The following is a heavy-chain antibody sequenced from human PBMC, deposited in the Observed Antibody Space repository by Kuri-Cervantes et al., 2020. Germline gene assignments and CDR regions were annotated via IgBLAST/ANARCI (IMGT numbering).Heavy chain of an antibody. J-gene: IGHJ4*02. Sequence: TVKVSCKASGYTFTYRYLHWVRQAPGQALEWMGWITPFNGNTNYAQKFQDRVTITRDRSMSTAYMELSSLRSEDTAMYYCAITDTAMALNGYWGQGTLVTVSS. D-gene: IGHD5-18*01. V-gene: IGHV1-45*02. CDR3: AITDTAMALNGY. CDR2: ITPFNGNT. CDR1: GYTFTYRY.